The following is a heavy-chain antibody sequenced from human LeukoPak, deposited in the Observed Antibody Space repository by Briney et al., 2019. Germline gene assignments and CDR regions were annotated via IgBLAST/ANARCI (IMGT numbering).Heavy chain of an antibody. Sequence: PGGTLRLSCAASGFTFSSYDMSWVRQAPGKGLEWVSGLSGSGASTYYADSVKGRFTISRDNAKNSLFLQMNSLRAEDTAVYYCATDLIHYYASGAKTWGQGTLVTVSS. CDR3: ATDLIHYYASGAKT. CDR1: GFTFSSYD. J-gene: IGHJ5*02. V-gene: IGHV3-23*01. CDR2: LSGSGAST. D-gene: IGHD3-10*01.